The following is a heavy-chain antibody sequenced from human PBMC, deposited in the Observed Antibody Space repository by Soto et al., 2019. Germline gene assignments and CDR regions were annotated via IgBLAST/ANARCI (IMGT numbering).Heavy chain of an antibody. Sequence: VQLVQSGAEVKQPGSSVKVSCKASGGTFSSYTVTWVRQAPGQGLEWMGGFVPIVGTIDYSQNFQGRLTITADESATTGYMELSSLTSDDTARYYCAIGSTYSGEFEFWGQGTLVTVSS. CDR1: GGTFSSYT. D-gene: IGHD1-26*01. CDR3: AIGSTYSGEFEF. V-gene: IGHV1-69*01. CDR2: FVPIVGTI. J-gene: IGHJ4*02.